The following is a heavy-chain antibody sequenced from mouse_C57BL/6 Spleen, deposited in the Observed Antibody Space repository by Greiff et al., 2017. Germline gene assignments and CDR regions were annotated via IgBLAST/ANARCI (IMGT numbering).Heavy chain of an antibody. Sequence: VQLQQPGPELVKPGASVKLSCTASGYTFTSYWMHWVTQRPGQGLEWIGNINPSNGGTNSNEKFKSKATLTVDKSSSTAYMQLSSLTSEDSAVYYCARVGGLLWHYYAMDYWGQGTSVTVSS. J-gene: IGHJ4*01. CDR2: INPSNGGT. CDR1: GYTFTSYW. CDR3: ARVGGLLWHYYAMDY. V-gene: IGHV1-53*01. D-gene: IGHD2-1*01.